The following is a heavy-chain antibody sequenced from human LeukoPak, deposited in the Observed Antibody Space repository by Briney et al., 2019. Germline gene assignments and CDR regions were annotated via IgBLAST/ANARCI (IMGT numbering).Heavy chain of an antibody. Sequence: QPGGSLRLSCAASGFTFSSYEMNWVRQATGKGLEWVSYISSSGSTIYYADSVKGRFTISRDNAKNSPYLQMNSLRAEDTAVYYCARGKAYYYDSSATICDYWGQGTLVTVSS. V-gene: IGHV3-48*03. D-gene: IGHD3-22*01. CDR1: GFTFSSYE. CDR2: ISSSGSTI. J-gene: IGHJ4*02. CDR3: ARGKAYYYDSSATICDY.